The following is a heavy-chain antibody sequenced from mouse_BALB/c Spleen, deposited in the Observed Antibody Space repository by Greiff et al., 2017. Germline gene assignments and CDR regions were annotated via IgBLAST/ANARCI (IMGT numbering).Heavy chain of an antibody. J-gene: IGHJ2*01. CDR2: INPDSSTI. V-gene: IGHV4-1*02. Sequence: VQLKESGGGLVQPGGSLKLSCAASGFDFSRYWMSWVRQAPGKGLEWIGEINPDSSTINYTPSLKDKFIISRDNAKNTLYLQMSKVRSEDTALYYCARRRAGTRGLYFDYWGQGTTLTVSS. CDR1: GFDFSRYW. CDR3: ARRRAGTRGLYFDY. D-gene: IGHD4-1*01.